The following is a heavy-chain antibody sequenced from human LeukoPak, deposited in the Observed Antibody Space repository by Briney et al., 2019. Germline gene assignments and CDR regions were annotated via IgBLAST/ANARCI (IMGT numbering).Heavy chain of an antibody. CDR1: GFTVSSNF. CDR2: ICAAGDT. D-gene: IGHD6-19*01. V-gene: IGHV3-53*01. J-gene: IGHJ4*02. Sequence: PGGSLRLSCAASGFTVSSNFMSWVRQAPGKGLEWVSVICAAGDTYYADSVKGRFTISRDNSKNTLYLQMNSLRAEDTAVYYCARSGSGWFDYWGQGTLVTVSS. CDR3: ARSGSGWFDY.